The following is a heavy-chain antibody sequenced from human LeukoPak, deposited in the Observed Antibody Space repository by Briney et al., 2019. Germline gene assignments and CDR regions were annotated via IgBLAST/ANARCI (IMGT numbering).Heavy chain of an antibody. Sequence: GGSLRLSCAASGFTFNAFGMNWVRQAPGKGLEWVSAISGSGGSTYYADSVKGRFTISRDNSKNTLYLQMNSLRAEDTAVYYCAKDGNLWFGELWTEYFQHWGQGTLVTVSS. CDR2: ISGSGGST. J-gene: IGHJ1*01. V-gene: IGHV3-23*01. D-gene: IGHD3-10*01. CDR1: GFTFNAFG. CDR3: AKDGNLWFGELWTEYFQH.